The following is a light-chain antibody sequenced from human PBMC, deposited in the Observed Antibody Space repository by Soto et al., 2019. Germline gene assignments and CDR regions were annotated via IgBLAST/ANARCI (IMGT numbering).Light chain of an antibody. J-gene: IGKJ1*01. Sequence: EIVLTQSPDTLSLSPGERATLSCRASQSVGRNFLAWYQQKAGQAPRFLIHGASRRATGIPDRFSGSGSGTDFTLTISRLEPEDFAVYYCQQYADSPRTCGQGTKVEIK. CDR1: QSVGRNF. V-gene: IGKV3-20*01. CDR2: GAS. CDR3: QQYADSPRT.